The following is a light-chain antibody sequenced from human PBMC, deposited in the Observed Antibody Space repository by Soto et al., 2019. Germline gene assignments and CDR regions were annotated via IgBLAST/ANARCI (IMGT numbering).Light chain of an antibody. Sequence: DIQMTQSPSSLSASVGDRVTITCRASQSISSYLNWYQQKPGKAPKLLIYAASSLQSGVPSRFSGSGSGTDFTLTISSLQPEDFATYYCQQSYSTGGPFGPGTKVDIK. J-gene: IGKJ3*01. CDR1: QSISSY. CDR2: AAS. CDR3: QQSYSTGGP. V-gene: IGKV1-39*01.